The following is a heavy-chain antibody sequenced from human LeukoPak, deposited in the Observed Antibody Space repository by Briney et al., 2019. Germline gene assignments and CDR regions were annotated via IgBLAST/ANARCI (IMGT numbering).Heavy chain of an antibody. CDR1: GFTFSSYG. CDR2: IRYDGSNK. V-gene: IGHV3-30*02. CDR3: AKEAGYSCGWQYYFDY. J-gene: IGHJ4*02. D-gene: IGHD6-19*01. Sequence: GGSLRLSCAASGFTFSSYGMHWVRQAPGKGLEWVEFIRYDGSNKYYADSVKGRFTISRDNSKNSLYLQMNSLRTEDTALYYCAKEAGYSCGWQYYFDYWGQGTLVTVSS.